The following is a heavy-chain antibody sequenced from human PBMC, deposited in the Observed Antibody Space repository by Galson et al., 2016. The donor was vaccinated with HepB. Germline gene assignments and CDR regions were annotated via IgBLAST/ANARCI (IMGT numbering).Heavy chain of an antibody. CDR2: ISRSCDST. V-gene: IGHV3-23*01. CDR3: VQGSNPPAV. J-gene: IGHJ6*04. D-gene: IGHD1-26*01. Sequence: SLRLSCAASGFTFSNYGMTWVRQAPGKGLEVVASISRSCDSTDYADSVTGRFTISRDNSKNTQSLQMNSLTADDTAIDYCVQGSNPPAVWGKGTTVTVSS. CDR1: GFTFSNYG.